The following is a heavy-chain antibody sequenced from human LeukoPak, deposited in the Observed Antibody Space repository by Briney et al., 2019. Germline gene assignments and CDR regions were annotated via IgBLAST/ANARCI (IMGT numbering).Heavy chain of an antibody. D-gene: IGHD1-1*01. CDR2: IRYDGSNK. V-gene: IGHV3-30*02. J-gene: IGHJ5*02. Sequence: GGSLRLSCAASGFAFSSYGMHWVRQAPGKGLEWVAFIRYDGSNKYYADSVKGRFTISRDNSKNTLYLQMNSLRAEDTAVYYCAKEGEGKQLWFDPWGQGTLVTVSS. CDR3: AKEGEGKQLWFDP. CDR1: GFAFSSYG.